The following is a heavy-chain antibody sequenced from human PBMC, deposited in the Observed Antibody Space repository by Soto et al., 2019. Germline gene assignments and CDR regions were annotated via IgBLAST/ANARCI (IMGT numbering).Heavy chain of an antibody. CDR1: GFTFSSYG. D-gene: IGHD4-17*01. CDR3: ARGETDYGDYKNDY. J-gene: IGHJ4*02. V-gene: IGHV3-33*01. Sequence: GGSLRLSCAASGFTFSSYGMHWVRQAPGKGLEWVAVIWYDGSNKYYADSVKGRFTISRDNSKNTLYLQMNSLRAEDTAVYYCARGETDYGDYKNDYWGQGTLVTVSS. CDR2: IWYDGSNK.